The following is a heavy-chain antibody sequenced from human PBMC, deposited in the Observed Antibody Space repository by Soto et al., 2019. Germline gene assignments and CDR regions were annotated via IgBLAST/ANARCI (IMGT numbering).Heavy chain of an antibody. V-gene: IGHV3-66*04. CDR1: GFTVSSNY. CDR2: IYSGGST. J-gene: IGHJ3*02. D-gene: IGHD6-13*01. Sequence: GGSLRLSCAASGFTVSSNYMSWVRQAPGKGLEWVSVIYSGGSTYYADSVKGRFTISRDNSKNTLYLQMNSLRAEDTAVYYCARLYSSSWYDAFDIWGQGTMVTVSS. CDR3: ARLYSSSWYDAFDI.